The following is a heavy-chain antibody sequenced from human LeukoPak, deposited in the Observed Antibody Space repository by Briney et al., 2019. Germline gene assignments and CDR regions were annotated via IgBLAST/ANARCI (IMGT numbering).Heavy chain of an antibody. V-gene: IGHV3-11*01. J-gene: IGHJ3*02. D-gene: IGHD3-9*01. CDR2: ISSSGSTI. Sequence: GGSLRLSCAASGFTFSDYYMSWIRQAPGKGLEWDSYISSSGSTIYYADSVKGRFTISRDNAKNSLYLQMNSLRAEDTAVYYCARDVRYFDWFPLEFPDAFDIWGQGTMVTVSS. CDR1: GFTFSDYY. CDR3: ARDVRYFDWFPLEFPDAFDI.